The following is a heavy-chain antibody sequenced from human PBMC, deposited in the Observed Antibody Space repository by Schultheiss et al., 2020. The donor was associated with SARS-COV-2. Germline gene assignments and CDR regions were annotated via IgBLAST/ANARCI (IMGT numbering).Heavy chain of an antibody. CDR3: ARVAGRYGGNSDVDY. D-gene: IGHD4-23*01. CDR2: ISSSGSSI. Sequence: GGSLRLSCAASGFTFSDYYMSWVRQAPGKGLEWISYISSSGSSIYYADSVKGRFTISRDNAKNSLYLQMNSLRAEDTAVYYCARVAGRYGGNSDVDYWGQGTLVTVSS. V-gene: IGHV3-11*04. CDR1: GFTFSDYY. J-gene: IGHJ4*02.